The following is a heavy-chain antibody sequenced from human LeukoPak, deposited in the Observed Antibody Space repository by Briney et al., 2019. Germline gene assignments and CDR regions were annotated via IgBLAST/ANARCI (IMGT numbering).Heavy chain of an antibody. D-gene: IGHD6-13*01. CDR3: AKLSRAAAGPNWFDP. CDR2: ISGSGGNT. J-gene: IGHJ5*02. CDR1: GFTFSSYA. Sequence: GGSLRLSCAASGFTFSSYAMSWVRQAPGKGLEWVSTISGSGGNTYYADSVKGRFTISRDNSKNTLYLQMNSLRAEDTAVYYCAKLSRAAAGPNWFDPWGQGTLVTVSS. V-gene: IGHV3-23*01.